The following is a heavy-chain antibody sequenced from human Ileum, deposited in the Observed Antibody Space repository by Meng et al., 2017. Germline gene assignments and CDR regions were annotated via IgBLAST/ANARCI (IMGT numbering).Heavy chain of an antibody. CDR3: ARDNYSGNWFYY. D-gene: IGHD6-13*01. CDR2: INYSGST. Sequence: SETLSLTCNVSGGSISSSSHYWGWIRQPPGKGLEWIGTINYSGSTYYNPSLKNRVTISEDTSKNQLSLRLNSVTAADTAVYFCARDNYSGNWFYYWGQGTLVTVSS. CDR1: GGSISSSSHY. V-gene: IGHV4-39*07. J-gene: IGHJ4*02.